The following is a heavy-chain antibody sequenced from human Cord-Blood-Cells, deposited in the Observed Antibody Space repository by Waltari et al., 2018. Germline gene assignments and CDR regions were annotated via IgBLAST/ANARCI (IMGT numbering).Heavy chain of an antibody. Sequence: QLQLQESGPGLLKPSETLSLTCTVSGGSISSSSYYWGWIRQPPGKGLEWIGSIYYSGSTYYNPALKSRVTISVDTSKNQFSLKLSSVTAADTAVYYCARLPYSSGWYGEYYYYIDVWGKGTTVTVSS. V-gene: IGHV4-39*07. J-gene: IGHJ6*03. CDR2: IYYSGST. CDR3: ARLPYSSGWYGEYYYYIDV. CDR1: GGSISSSSYY. D-gene: IGHD6-19*01.